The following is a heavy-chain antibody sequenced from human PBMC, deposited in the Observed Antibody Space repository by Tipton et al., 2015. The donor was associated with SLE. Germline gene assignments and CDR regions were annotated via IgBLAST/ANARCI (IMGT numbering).Heavy chain of an antibody. V-gene: IGHV4-4*07. CDR3: ARTVGSHRNYYFDY. CDR1: GGPISGYY. J-gene: IGHJ4*02. CDR2: ISTSGST. Sequence: TLSLTCTVSGGPISGYYWSWIRQPAGTGLEWIGRISTSGSTISNPSLKSRVTMSVDTSRNQFSLTLTSVTAADTAVYYCARTVGSHRNYYFDYWGQGTLVTVSP. D-gene: IGHD1-26*01.